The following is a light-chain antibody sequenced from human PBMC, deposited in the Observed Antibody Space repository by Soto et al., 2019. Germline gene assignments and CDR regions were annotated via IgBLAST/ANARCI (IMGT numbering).Light chain of an antibody. J-gene: IGKJ1*01. CDR3: QEYNTWPWT. CDR1: QSVNSN. V-gene: IGKV3-15*01. Sequence: EIVMTQSPATLSVSPGERATLSCRASQSVNSNLDWYQQKLGQAPRVLIYGASTRATGIPARFTGSGSGTEFILTITSLQSEDSAVYYCQEYNTWPWTFGQGTKVDIK. CDR2: GAS.